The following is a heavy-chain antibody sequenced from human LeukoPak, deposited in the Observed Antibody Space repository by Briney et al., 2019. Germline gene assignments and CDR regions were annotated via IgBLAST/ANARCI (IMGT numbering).Heavy chain of an antibody. CDR1: GGSVSSGSYF. V-gene: IGHV4-61*01. D-gene: IGHD1-26*01. J-gene: IGHJ6*02. CDR3: AREVIVGATGYYYYGMDV. CDR2: VYYSGST. Sequence: SETLSLTCTVSGGSVSSGSYFWTWIRQPPGKGLEWIGYVYYSGSTNYNPSLKSRVTISVDTSKNQFSLKVSSVTAADTAVYYCAREVIVGATGYYYYGMDVWGQGTAVTVSS.